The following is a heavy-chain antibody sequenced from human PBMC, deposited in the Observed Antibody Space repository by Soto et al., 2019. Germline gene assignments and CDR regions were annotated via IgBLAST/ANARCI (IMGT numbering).Heavy chain of an antibody. CDR2: INPNSGGT. CDR1: GYTFTGYY. J-gene: IGHJ4*02. V-gene: IGHV1-2*04. D-gene: IGHD6-19*01. Sequence: ASVKVSCKASGYTFTGYYMHWVRQAPGQGLEWMGWINPNSGGTNYAQKFQGWVTMTRDTSISTAYMELSRLRSDDTAVYYCAREIAVAGTRFHYWGQGTLVTVSS. CDR3: AREIAVAGTRFHY.